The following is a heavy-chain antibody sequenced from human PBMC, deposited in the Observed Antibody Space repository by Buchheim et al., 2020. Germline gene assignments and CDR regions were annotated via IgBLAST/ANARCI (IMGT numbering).Heavy chain of an antibody. CDR2: IYSGGRT. Sequence: VQLVESGGGLVKPGGSLRLSCAASGFTFSDYYMSWIRQAPGKGLEWVSVIYSGGRTYYADSVKGRFTISRDNSKDTLYLQMNSLRAEDTAVYYCARDSGSGYDYPVFDYWGQGTL. D-gene: IGHD5-12*01. V-gene: IGHV3-66*01. J-gene: IGHJ4*02. CDR1: GFTFSDYY. CDR3: ARDSGSGYDYPVFDY.